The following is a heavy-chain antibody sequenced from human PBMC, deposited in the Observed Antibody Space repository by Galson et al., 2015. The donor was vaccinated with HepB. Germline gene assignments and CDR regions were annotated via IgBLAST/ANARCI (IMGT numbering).Heavy chain of an antibody. D-gene: IGHD3-3*01. CDR2: ISSSSSYI. Sequence: SLRLSCAASGFTFSSYSMNWVRQAPGKGLEWVSSISSSSSYIYYADSVKGRFTISRDNAKNSLYLQMNSLRAEDTAAYYCARDLNFWSGSYYFDYWGQGTLVTVSS. CDR3: ARDLNFWSGSYYFDY. V-gene: IGHV3-21*01. J-gene: IGHJ4*02. CDR1: GFTFSSYS.